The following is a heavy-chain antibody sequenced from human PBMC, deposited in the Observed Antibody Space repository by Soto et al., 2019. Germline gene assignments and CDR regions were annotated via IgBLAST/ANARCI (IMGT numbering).Heavy chain of an antibody. Sequence: VGSLRLCCAASGFTFSNYGMHCVRQAPGKGLECVAGISHDGSNTYYADSVKGRFTISRDNSKNTLYLQMTSLRTEDTAVYYCARVQRNYFELLSHPRLFDLWGKGIFVIVS. CDR2: ISHDGSNT. J-gene: IGHJ5*02. D-gene: IGHD3-9*01. CDR3: ARVQRNYFELLSHPRLFDL. CDR1: GFTFSNYG. V-gene: IGHV3-30*03.